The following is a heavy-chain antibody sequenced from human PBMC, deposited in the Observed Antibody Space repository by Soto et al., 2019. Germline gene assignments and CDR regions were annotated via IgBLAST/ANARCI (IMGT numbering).Heavy chain of an antibody. V-gene: IGHV3-23*01. J-gene: IGHJ6*02. CDR1: GCSFRDNA. Sequence: GVLTLSCAGSGCSFRDNAMASVPQAPGRRLDWVSFIRDGGXSTYYTDSLKGRFSISRDNSKNTLFLQMDSLRAEDTAVYYCVRAGPSGESYGMDVGGQGTTVTVSS. CDR3: VRAGPSGESYGMDV. CDR2: IRDGGXST. D-gene: IGHD3-16*01.